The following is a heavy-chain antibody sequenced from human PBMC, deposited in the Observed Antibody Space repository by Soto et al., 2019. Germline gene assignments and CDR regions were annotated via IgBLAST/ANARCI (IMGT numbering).Heavy chain of an antibody. J-gene: IGHJ6*02. Sequence: QVHLEQSGAEVKKPGSSVKVSCKASGGTFRTAAVSWVRQAPGQGLEWLGGIMPVFRTPDYSQKFQGRVTITADESTSTAYMGLSGLRSDATAVYYCARDNDRPQLGGNYYYILDVWGQGTTITVSS. V-gene: IGHV1-69*12. CDR2: IMPVFRTP. D-gene: IGHD2-8*01. CDR1: GGTFRTAA. CDR3: ARDNDRPQLGGNYYYILDV.